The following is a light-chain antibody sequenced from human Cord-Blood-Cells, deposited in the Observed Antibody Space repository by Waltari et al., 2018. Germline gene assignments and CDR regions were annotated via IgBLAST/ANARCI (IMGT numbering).Light chain of an antibody. V-gene: IGLV2-11*02. CDR3: CSYAGSYTVV. CDR1: SSDVGGYNY. CDR2: DAS. Sequence: QSALTQPRSVSGSPGQSVTITCTGTSSDVGGYNYFSWYRQHPGKAPTRMIYDASKRPPGVPDRFSGSKSGNTASLTISGLHAEDEADYYCCSYAGSYTVVFGGGTKLTVL. J-gene: IGLJ2*01.